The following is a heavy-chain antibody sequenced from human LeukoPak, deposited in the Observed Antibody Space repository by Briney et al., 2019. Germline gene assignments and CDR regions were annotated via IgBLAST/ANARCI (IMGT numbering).Heavy chain of an antibody. CDR1: GGSFSGYY. CDR3: ARGDSYGYPYFDY. Sequence: KPSETLSLTCAVYGGSFSGYYWSWIRQPPGKGLEWIGEINHSGSTNYNPSLKSRVTISVDTPKNQFSLKLSSVTAADTAVYYCARGDSYGYPYFDYWGQGTLVTVSS. D-gene: IGHD5-18*01. J-gene: IGHJ4*02. CDR2: INHSGST. V-gene: IGHV4-34*01.